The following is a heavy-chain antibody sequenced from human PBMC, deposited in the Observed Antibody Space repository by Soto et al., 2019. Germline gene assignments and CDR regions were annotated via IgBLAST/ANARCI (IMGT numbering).Heavy chain of an antibody. CDR1: GFTYSTYT. CDR2: IGIAGDT. J-gene: IGHJ4*02. V-gene: IGHV3-13*04. CDR3: AKSAGSNAYYPNDY. Sequence: GGSLRLSCATSGFTYSTYTMHWVRQPTGKGLEWVAAIGIAGDTYYADSVKGRFTISRDNSKNTLYLQMNSLRAEDAAVYYCAKSAGSNAYYPNDYWGQGTLVTVSS. D-gene: IGHD3-16*01.